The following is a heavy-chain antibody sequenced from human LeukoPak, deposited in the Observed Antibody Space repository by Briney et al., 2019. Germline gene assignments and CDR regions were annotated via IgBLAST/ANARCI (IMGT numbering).Heavy chain of an antibody. CDR3: ARGATYGTNTWTLRWDYFDS. D-gene: IGHD4-23*01. V-gene: IGHV1-18*01. Sequence: ASVKVSCKCSGYTFKSYDVTWVRQAPGQGLEWMGWISTDTGKTNYAQSLQGRVSMTTGTSTTTAYMELRSLRPDDTAVYYCARGATYGTNTWTLRWDYFDSWGQGTLVTVSS. CDR2: ISTDTGKT. CDR1: GYTFKSYD. J-gene: IGHJ4*02.